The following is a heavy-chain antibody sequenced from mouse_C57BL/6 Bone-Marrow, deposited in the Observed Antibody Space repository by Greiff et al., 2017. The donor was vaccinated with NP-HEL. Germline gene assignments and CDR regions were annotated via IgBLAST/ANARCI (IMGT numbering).Heavy chain of an antibody. CDR3: ASGDYDGGGDAMDY. V-gene: IGHV14-3*01. D-gene: IGHD2-4*01. CDR2: IDPANGNT. J-gene: IGHJ4*01. Sequence: EVKLVESVAELVRPGASVKLSCTASGFNIKNTYMHWVKQRPEQGLEWIGRIDPANGNTKYAPKFQGKATITADTSSNTAYLQLSSLTSEDTALSYGASGDYDGGGDAMDYWGQGTSVTVSS. CDR1: GFNIKNTY.